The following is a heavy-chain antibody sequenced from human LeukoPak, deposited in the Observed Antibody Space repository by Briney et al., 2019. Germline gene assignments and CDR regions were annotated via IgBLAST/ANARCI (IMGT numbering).Heavy chain of an antibody. D-gene: IGHD1-1*01. CDR1: GYTFRDYY. CDR2: INPNSGGT. V-gene: IGHV1-2*02. J-gene: IGHJ4*02. Sequence: ASVKVSCKASGYTFRDYYMHWVRQAPGQGLEWMGWINPNSGGTNYAQKFQGRVTMTRDTSISTAYMELSRLRSDDTAVYYCARDRGTGTTGLYYFDYWGQGTLVTVSS. CDR3: ARDRGTGTTGLYYFDY.